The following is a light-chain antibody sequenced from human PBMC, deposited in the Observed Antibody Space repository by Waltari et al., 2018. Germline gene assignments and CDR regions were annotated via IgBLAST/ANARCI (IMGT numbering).Light chain of an antibody. CDR1: SSNIGSDT. CDR2: TDK. J-gene: IGLJ3*02. CDR3: ATWDDTLHGCWV. V-gene: IGLV1-44*01. Sequence: QSVLTQPPSASGTPGQRVTISCSGSSSNIGSDTVNWFQHLPGTAPKLLIYTDKQRPSGVPDRFSGSKSGTSASLAISELQSEDEADYYCATWDDTLHGCWVFGGGTKLTVL.